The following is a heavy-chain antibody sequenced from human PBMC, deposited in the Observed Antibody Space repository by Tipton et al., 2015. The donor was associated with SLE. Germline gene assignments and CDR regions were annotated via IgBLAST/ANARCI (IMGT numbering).Heavy chain of an antibody. Sequence: SLRLSCAASGFTFSSYWMSWVRQAPGKGLEWVSAISGSGGYTYYPDSVKGRFPISRDNSKNTLYLQMNSLRAEDTAVYYCAKGGAAGRGWFDPWGQGTLVTVSS. V-gene: IGHV3-23*01. CDR3: AKGGAAGRGWFDP. D-gene: IGHD6-13*01. CDR2: ISGSGGYT. CDR1: GFTFSSYW. J-gene: IGHJ5*02.